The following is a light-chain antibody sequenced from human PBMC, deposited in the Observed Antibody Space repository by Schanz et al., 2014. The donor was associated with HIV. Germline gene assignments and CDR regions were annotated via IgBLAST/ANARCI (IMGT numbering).Light chain of an antibody. J-gene: IGLJ3*02. CDR2: DVS. Sequence: QSALTQPRSVSGSPGQSVTISCTGTNSDVGDYYYVSWYQHHPGRAPKLMIYDVSFRPSGVPDRFSGSKSGNTASLTISGLQAEDEADYYCCSYAGSSTVVVFGGGTKLTVL. CDR1: NSDVGDYYY. V-gene: IGLV2-11*01. CDR3: CSYAGSSTVVV.